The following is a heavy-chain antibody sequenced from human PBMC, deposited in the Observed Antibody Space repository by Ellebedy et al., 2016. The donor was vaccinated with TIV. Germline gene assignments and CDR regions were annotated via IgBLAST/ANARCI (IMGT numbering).Heavy chain of an antibody. CDR3: AGDPAETRFWHYYMDV. D-gene: IGHD3-9*01. CDR1: GFTFSSYS. CDR2: ISSGSNNI. J-gene: IGHJ6*03. V-gene: IGHV3-48*04. Sequence: GESLKISCAASGFTFSSYSMNWVRRAPGKGLEWVSYISSGSNNIYYADSVKGRFTISRHNAKNSLYMQMNSLRAEDTAVYYCAGDPAETRFWHYYMDVWGKGTTVTVSS.